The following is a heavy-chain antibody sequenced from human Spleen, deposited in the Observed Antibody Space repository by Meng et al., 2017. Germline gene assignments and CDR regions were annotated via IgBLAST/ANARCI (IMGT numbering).Heavy chain of an antibody. J-gene: IGHJ4*02. Sequence: GESLKISCAASGFTFSNAWMTWVRQAPGKGLEWIGRMKSNVDGGTVDYAAAVKGRFFISRDDSENTLYLQMNSLKTEDTAVYYCTTDLPAYYDSSGFDYWGQGTLVTVSS. CDR2: MKSNVDGGTV. CDR3: TTDLPAYYDSSGFDY. D-gene: IGHD3-22*01. V-gene: IGHV3-15*01. CDR1: GFTFSNAW.